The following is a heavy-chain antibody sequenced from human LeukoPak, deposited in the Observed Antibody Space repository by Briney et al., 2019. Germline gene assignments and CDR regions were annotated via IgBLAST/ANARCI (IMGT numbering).Heavy chain of an antibody. V-gene: IGHV4-61*02. CDR3: ARAVPYYYYMDV. CDR1: GGSISSSSYY. J-gene: IGHJ6*03. Sequence: SETLSLTCTVSGGSISSSSYYWGWIRQPAGKGLEWIGRIYTSGSTNYNPSLKSRVTMSVDTSKNQFSLKLSSVTAADTAVYYCARAVPYYYYMDVWGKGTTVTISS. CDR2: IYTSGST.